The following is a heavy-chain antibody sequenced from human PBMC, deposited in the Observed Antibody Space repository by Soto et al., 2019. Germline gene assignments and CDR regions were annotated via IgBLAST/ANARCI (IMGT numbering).Heavy chain of an antibody. D-gene: IGHD3-9*01. CDR2: GYSSGRT. CDR1: GGSISNTNFY. CDR3: TRLSFDNPGYNY. Sequence: SETLSLTCTVSGGSISNTNFYWAWIRQPPGKGLEWIGSGYSSGRTYYSPSLKRRVSISADTSKNHCFLGLSSVIAADTAVYFCTRLSFDNPGYNYWGHGTLVTVSS. V-gene: IGHV4-39*02. J-gene: IGHJ4*01.